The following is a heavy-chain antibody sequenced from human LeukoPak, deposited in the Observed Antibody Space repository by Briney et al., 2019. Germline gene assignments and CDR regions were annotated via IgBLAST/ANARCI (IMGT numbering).Heavy chain of an antibody. CDR3: ARETTMVRGMSWFDP. J-gene: IGHJ5*02. CDR2: IYYSGST. Sequence: SETLSLTCTVSGGSISSYYWSWIRQPPGKGLEWIGNIYYSGSTNYNPSLKSRVTIFVDMSKNQFSLKLSSLTAADTAVYYCARETTMVRGMSWFDPWGQGTLVTVSS. V-gene: IGHV4-59*01. D-gene: IGHD3-10*01. CDR1: GGSISSYY.